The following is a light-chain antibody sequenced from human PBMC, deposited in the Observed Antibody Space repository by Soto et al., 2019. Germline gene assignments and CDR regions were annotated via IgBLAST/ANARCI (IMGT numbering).Light chain of an antibody. CDR1: QSVSSN. V-gene: IGKV3-15*01. J-gene: IGKJ4*01. Sequence: EIVMTQSPATLSVSPGERATLSCRASQSVSSNLAWYQQKPGQAPRLLIYGASTRATGIPARFSGSGSGTEFTLTISSLQSEDFAVYYWQQYNNWPPGVTFGGGTKVEIK. CDR3: QQYNNWPPGVT. CDR2: GAS.